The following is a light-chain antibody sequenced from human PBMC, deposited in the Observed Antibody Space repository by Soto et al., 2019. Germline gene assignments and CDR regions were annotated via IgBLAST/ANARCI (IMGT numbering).Light chain of an antibody. CDR2: GAS. J-gene: IGKJ2*01. CDR3: QKYGSSPRT. CDR1: QSVSSSY. Sequence: EIVLTQSPGTLSLSPGERATISCRASQSVSSSYLAWYQQKPGQAPRLLIYGASSRATGIPDMFSGSGYGTDFTLTISRLEPEDFAVYYCQKYGSSPRTFGQGTKLEIK. V-gene: IGKV3-20*01.